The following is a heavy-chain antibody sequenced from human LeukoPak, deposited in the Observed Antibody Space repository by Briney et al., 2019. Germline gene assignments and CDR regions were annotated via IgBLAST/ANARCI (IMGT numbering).Heavy chain of an antibody. V-gene: IGHV3-23*01. CDR3: AKGRRMYSSGWYYFDY. J-gene: IGHJ4*02. D-gene: IGHD6-19*01. CDR2: ISGSGGST. Sequence: GGSLRLSCAASGFTFSSYAMSWVRQAPGKGLEWVSAISGSGGSTYYADSVKGRFTISRDNSKNTLYLQMNSLRAEDTAVYYCAKGRRMYSSGWYYFDYRGQGTLVTVSS. CDR1: GFTFSSYA.